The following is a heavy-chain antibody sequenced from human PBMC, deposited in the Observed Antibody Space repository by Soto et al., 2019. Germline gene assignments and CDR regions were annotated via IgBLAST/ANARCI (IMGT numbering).Heavy chain of an antibody. CDR3: ARAPHR. CDR2: LYHSGST. V-gene: IGHV4-30-2*01. CDR1: GGSISSGGYS. J-gene: IGHJ5*02. Sequence: QLQLQESGSGLVKPSQTLSLTCAVSGGSISSGGYSWSWIRQPPGKGLEWIGYLYHSGSTYYNPSLKSRVTIPLERSKNQFSRKQSPVTAADPAVYYCARAPHRWGQGTLDTVSS.